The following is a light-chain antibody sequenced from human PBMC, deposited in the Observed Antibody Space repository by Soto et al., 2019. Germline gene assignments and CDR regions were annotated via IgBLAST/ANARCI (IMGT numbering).Light chain of an antibody. Sequence: DFQMTQSPSTLSASIGDRVTITCRASQNIINWLAWYQQKRGKAPKLLIYKASSLESGVPSRFSGSGSGTEFTLTISSLQPDDFATYYCQQYNSYSWTCGQGTKV. CDR3: QQYNSYSWT. J-gene: IGKJ1*01. CDR2: KAS. V-gene: IGKV1-5*03. CDR1: QNIINW.